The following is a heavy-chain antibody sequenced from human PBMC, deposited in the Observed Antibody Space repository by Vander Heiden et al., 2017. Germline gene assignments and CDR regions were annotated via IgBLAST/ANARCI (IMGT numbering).Heavy chain of an antibody. Sequence: EVQLVESGGGLVQPGGSLRLSCAAYGFTFSHYAMYWIRQTPGKGLEYVAAISGDGGSTYYANSVKGRFTLSRDNSKNTLYLQMGSLRPDDTAVYYCARVGSSGPFDYWGQGTLVTVSS. V-gene: IGHV3-64*01. CDR3: ARVGSSGPFDY. CDR2: ISGDGGST. CDR1: GFTFSHYA. D-gene: IGHD6-19*01. J-gene: IGHJ4*02.